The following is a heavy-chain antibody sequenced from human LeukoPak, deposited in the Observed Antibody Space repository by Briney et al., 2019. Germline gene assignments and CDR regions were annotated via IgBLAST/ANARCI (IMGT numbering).Heavy chain of an antibody. V-gene: IGHV3-33*01. CDR3: ARPGYNSGWYEH. CDR2: ICEDGTNI. CDR1: GFKFSIYG. D-gene: IGHD6-19*01. J-gene: IGHJ5*02. Sequence: PGGSLRLSCAASGFKFSIYGMHWVRQAPGKGLEFVASICEDGTNIQYADSVMGRFTISRDNSKNTLYLQMNSLRAEDTAVYFCARPGYNSGWYEHWGRGTLVTVSS.